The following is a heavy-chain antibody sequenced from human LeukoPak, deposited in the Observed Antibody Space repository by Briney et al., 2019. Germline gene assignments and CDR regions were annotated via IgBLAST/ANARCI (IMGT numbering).Heavy chain of an antibody. CDR1: GFTVSSNY. V-gene: IGHV3-7*03. CDR2: IKQDGTEK. J-gene: IGHJ3*02. CDR3: AKQQLRAFDI. Sequence: GGPLRLSCAASGFTVSSNYMSWVRQAPGKGLEWVANIKQDGTEKYFVDSVKGRFTISRDNSKNTLYLQMNSLRAEDTAVYYCAKQQLRAFDIWGQGTMVTVSS. D-gene: IGHD6-13*01.